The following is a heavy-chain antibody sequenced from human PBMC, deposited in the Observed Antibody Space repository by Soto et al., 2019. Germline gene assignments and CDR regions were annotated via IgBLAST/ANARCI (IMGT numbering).Heavy chain of an antibody. D-gene: IGHD4-17*01. CDR1: GFTFSSYS. CDR3: ARDQTRDY. CDR2: ITGTSSYI. V-gene: IGHV3-21*01. Sequence: GGSLRLSCAASGFTFSSYSMNWVRQAPGKGLEWVSYITGTSSYIYYADSVRGRFTISRDNSKNSLYLQMNSLRADDTGVYYCARDQTRDYWGQGTLVTVSS. J-gene: IGHJ4*02.